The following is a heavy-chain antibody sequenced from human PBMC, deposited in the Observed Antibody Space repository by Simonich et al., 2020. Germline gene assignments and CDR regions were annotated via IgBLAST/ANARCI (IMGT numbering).Heavy chain of an antibody. CDR3: ARTYGGSYYYFDY. D-gene: IGHD1-26*01. CDR1: GSPFTSYD. Sequence: QVQLVQSGAEVKKPGASVQVSCTASGSPFTSYDINWVRQATGQGVEWMGWMNPNSGNTGYAQKFQGRVTITRNTSISTAYMELSSLRSEDTAVYYCARTYGGSYYYFDYWGQGTLVTVSS. J-gene: IGHJ4*02. V-gene: IGHV1-8*03. CDR2: MNPNSGNT.